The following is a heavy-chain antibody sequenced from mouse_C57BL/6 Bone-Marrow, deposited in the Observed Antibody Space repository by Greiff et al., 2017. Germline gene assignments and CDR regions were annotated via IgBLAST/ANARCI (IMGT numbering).Heavy chain of an antibody. D-gene: IGHD1-1*01. J-gene: IGHJ3*01. CDR3: ARIYYGSSPWFAY. CDR1: GYTFTSYW. V-gene: IGHV1-61*01. Sequence: QVQLQQSGAELVRPGSSVKLSCKASGYTFTSYWLDWVKQRPGQGLEWIGNIYPSDSEIHYNQKFKDKATLTVDKSSSTAYMQLSSLTSEDSAVYYCARIYYGSSPWFAYWGQGTLVTVSA. CDR2: IYPSDSEI.